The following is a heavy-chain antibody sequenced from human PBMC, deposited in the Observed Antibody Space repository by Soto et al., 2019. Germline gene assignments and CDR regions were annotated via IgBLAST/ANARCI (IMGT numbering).Heavy chain of an antibody. V-gene: IGHV4-59*01. CDR3: ARYGLDFWQDLDI. Sequence: SETLSLTCTVSGGSISSYYWSWIRQPPGKGLEWLGKIYYIGSTNYHPSLKRRVTISVDTSKNQFSLKLSSVTAADTAESSGARYGLDFWQDLDIWGQGTMVTVSS. CDR2: IYYIGST. D-gene: IGHD3-3*01. J-gene: IGHJ3*02. CDR1: GGSISSYY.